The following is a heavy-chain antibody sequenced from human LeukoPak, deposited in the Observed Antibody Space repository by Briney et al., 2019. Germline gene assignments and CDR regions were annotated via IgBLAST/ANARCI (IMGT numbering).Heavy chain of an antibody. Sequence: ASVKVSCKASGYTFTGYYMHWVRQAPGQGLEWMGWINPNSGGTNYAQKFQGRVTMTRDTSISTAYMELSRLRSDDTAVYYCASLSEYCSAGSCYLGWFDPWGQGTLVTVSS. CDR1: GYTFTGYY. D-gene: IGHD2-15*01. CDR3: ASLSEYCSAGSCYLGWFDP. CDR2: INPNSGGT. J-gene: IGHJ5*02. V-gene: IGHV1-2*02.